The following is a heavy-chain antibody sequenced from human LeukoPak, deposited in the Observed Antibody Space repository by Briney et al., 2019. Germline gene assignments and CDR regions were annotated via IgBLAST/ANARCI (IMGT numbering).Heavy chain of an antibody. CDR3: AKVGRRGIAARLDYYYYYMDV. D-gene: IGHD6-6*01. Sequence: GGSLRLSCAASGFTFDEYVMHWVRQAPGKGLEWVSLITGDGGVTNYVDSVEGRFTISRDNSKNSLYLQMNSLRTEDTALYYCAKVGRRGIAARLDYYYYYMDVWGKGTTVTVSS. J-gene: IGHJ6*03. CDR2: ITGDGGVT. V-gene: IGHV3-43*02. CDR1: GFTFDEYV.